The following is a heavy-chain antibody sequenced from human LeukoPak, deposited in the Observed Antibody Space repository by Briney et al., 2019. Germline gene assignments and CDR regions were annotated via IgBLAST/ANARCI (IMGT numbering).Heavy chain of an antibody. CDR1: GFTFSSYW. V-gene: IGHV3-74*01. Sequence: GGSLRLSCAASGFTFSSYWMHWVRQAPGKGLVWVSRINSDGSSTSYADSVKGRFTISRDNAKNTLYLQMNSLRAEDTAVYYCARDLATIFGVVPHNWFDPWGQGTLVTVSS. CDR2: INSDGSST. J-gene: IGHJ5*02. D-gene: IGHD3-3*01. CDR3: ARDLATIFGVVPHNWFDP.